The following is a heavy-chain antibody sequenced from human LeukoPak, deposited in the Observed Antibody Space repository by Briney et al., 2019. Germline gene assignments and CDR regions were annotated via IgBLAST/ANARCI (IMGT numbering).Heavy chain of an antibody. CDR2: IYYSGST. Sequence: SETLSPTCTVFGSSISSYYWSWIRQPPGKGLEWIGYIYYSGSTNCNPSLKSRVTISVDTSKNQFSLKLNSVTAADTAVYYCARGHLGIFWFDPWGQGTLVTVSS. J-gene: IGHJ5*02. CDR3: ARGHLGIFWFDP. D-gene: IGHD7-27*01. CDR1: GSSISSYY. V-gene: IGHV4-59*01.